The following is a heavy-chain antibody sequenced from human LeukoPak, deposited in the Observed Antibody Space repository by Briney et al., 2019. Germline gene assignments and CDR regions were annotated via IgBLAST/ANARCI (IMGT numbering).Heavy chain of an antibody. D-gene: IGHD6-19*01. Sequence: SETLSLTCNVSGASMSSNYWSWIRQPPGKGLERIGYIYHSGNTNYSPSLESRVTMSVDESKNQFSLRVHFVSAADTAVYYCASTRRAAVAGRFDSWGQGTLVTVSS. CDR3: ASTRRAAVAGRFDS. V-gene: IGHV4-4*09. CDR1: GASMSSNY. J-gene: IGHJ4*02. CDR2: IYHSGNT.